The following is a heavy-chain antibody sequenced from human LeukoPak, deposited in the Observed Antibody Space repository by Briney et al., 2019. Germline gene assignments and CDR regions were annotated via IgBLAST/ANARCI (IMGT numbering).Heavy chain of an antibody. V-gene: IGHV3-30*18. CDR3: AKNSIVLMVYAKILDY. D-gene: IGHD2-8*01. Sequence: GGSLRLSCAASGFTFSSYGMHWVRQAPGKGLEWVAVISYDGSNKYYADSVKGRFTISRDNSKNTLYLQMNSLRAEDTAVYYCAKNSIVLMVYAKILDYWGQGTLVTVSS. CDR2: ISYDGSNK. J-gene: IGHJ4*02. CDR1: GFTFSSYG.